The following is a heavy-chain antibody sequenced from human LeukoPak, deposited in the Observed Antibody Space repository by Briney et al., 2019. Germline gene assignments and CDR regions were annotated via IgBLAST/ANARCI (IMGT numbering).Heavy chain of an antibody. Sequence: QSGGSLRLSCVASGFTFSSFSMNWVRQAPGKGLEWVSFITSSGGTIYYADSVKGRFTMSRDNAKNSLYLQMKSLRVEDTAVYYCAREGIAAAGEHWGQGTLVTVSS. CDR1: GFTFSSFS. V-gene: IGHV3-48*04. J-gene: IGHJ1*01. D-gene: IGHD6-13*01. CDR2: ITSSGGTI. CDR3: AREGIAAAGEH.